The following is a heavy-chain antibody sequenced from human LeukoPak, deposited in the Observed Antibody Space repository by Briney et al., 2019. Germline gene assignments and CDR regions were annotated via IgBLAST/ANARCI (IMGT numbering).Heavy chain of an antibody. D-gene: IGHD3-16*01. CDR1: GYSISSGYY. CDR2: IYHSGST. Sequence: SETLSLTCAVSGYSISSGYYWGWIRQPPGKGLEWIGSIYHSGSTYYNPSLKSRVTISVDTSKNRFSLKLSSVTAADTAVYYCARQSDYAEVLYWFDPWGQGTLVTVSS. CDR3: ARQSDYAEVLYWFDP. J-gene: IGHJ5*02. V-gene: IGHV4-38-2*01.